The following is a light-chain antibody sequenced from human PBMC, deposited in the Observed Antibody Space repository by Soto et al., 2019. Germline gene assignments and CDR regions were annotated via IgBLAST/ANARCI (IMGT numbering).Light chain of an antibody. V-gene: IGKV1-8*01. CDR3: QQYYSYPT. CDR2: AAS. CDR1: QGISSY. J-gene: IGKJ5*01. Sequence: AIRMTQSPSSLSASTGDRVTITCRASQGISSYLAWYQQKPGKAPKLLIYAASTLQSGVPSRLSGSGSGTDFTLTIRCLQSEDFATYYCQQYYSYPTFGQGTRLEIK.